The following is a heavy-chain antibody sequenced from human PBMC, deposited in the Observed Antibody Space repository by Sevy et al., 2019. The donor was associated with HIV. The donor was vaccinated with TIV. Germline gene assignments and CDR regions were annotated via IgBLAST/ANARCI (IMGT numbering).Heavy chain of an antibody. D-gene: IGHD2-8*01. Sequence: GGSLRLSCAASGFTFAKYSMSWVRQAPGKGLEWVSTFSFGCGRINYADSVKGRFTISRDDSKNTLILQMNSLRADDTATYFCAREGCTQPHDYWGQGTLVTVSS. CDR3: AREGCTQPHDY. V-gene: IGHV3-23*01. CDR2: FSFGCGRI. J-gene: IGHJ4*02. CDR1: GFTFAKYS.